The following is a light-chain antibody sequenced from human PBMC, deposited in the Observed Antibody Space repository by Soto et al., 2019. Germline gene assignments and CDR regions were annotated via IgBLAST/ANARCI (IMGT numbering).Light chain of an antibody. Sequence: DIQMTQSPSAMSASVGDSVTITCRASQGISNSLAWFQQKPGKVPQRLIYGASSLQSGVPSRFSGSGSGTEFSLTISSLQPEDFATYYCQQYNSYPWTFGQGTKVDIK. V-gene: IGKV1-17*03. CDR3: QQYNSYPWT. J-gene: IGKJ1*01. CDR1: QGISNS. CDR2: GAS.